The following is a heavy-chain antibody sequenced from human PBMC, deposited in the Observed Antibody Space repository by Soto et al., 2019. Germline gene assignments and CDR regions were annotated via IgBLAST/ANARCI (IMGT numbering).Heavy chain of an antibody. CDR3: ARRNLYCSVMFEY. V-gene: IGHV5-51*01. CDR1: GYNFTNYW. J-gene: IGHJ4*02. Sequence: GESLKISCKVTGYNFTNYWVAWVRQMPGKGLEWMGIVFPGDSDTRYNPSLQGQVTFSADQSTGTAFLQWTSLKAPDTATYYCARRNLYCSVMFEYWGQGIQVTVSS. D-gene: IGHD2-15*01. CDR2: VFPGDSDT.